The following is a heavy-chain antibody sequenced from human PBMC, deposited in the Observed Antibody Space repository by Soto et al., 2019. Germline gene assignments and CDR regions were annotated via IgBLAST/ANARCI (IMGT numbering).Heavy chain of an antibody. V-gene: IGHV3-11*06. J-gene: IGHJ4*02. CDR2: INNGGSYT. Sequence: QVQLVESGGGSVKPGGSLRLSCAASGFTLSDFYMSWIRQAPGKGLEWVSYINNGGSYTYYADSVKGRFTIFKDITKNTLDHQMNSLRAEATAVYYCARENQPKNLDSWGQGTPVAVSS. CDR1: GFTLSDFY. CDR3: ARENQPKNLDS.